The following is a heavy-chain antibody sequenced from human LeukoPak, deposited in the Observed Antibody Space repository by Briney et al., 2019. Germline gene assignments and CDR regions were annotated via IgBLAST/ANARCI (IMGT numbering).Heavy chain of an antibody. Sequence: GGSLRLSCAASGFTFSTYGMHWVRQAPGKGLEWVAFIRNDATGGYYADSVKGRFTISRDSSKNTLSLQMNSLRAEDTAIYYCAKGHGSSWSILDVWGKGTTVTISS. CDR1: GFTFSTYG. D-gene: IGHD6-13*01. J-gene: IGHJ6*04. V-gene: IGHV3-30*02. CDR3: AKGHGSSWSILDV. CDR2: IRNDATGG.